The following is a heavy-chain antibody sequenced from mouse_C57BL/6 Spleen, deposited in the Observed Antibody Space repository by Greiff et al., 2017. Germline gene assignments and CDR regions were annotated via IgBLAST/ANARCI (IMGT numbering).Heavy chain of an antibody. CDR1: GYSFTGYY. Sequence: VQLQQSGPELVKPGASVKISCKASGYSFTGYYMNWVKQSPEKSLEWIGEINPSTGGTTYNQTFKAKATLTVDKSSSTAYMQLKSLTSEDSAVYYCARRYYGAMDYWGQGTSVTVSS. CDR3: ARRYYGAMDY. J-gene: IGHJ4*01. D-gene: IGHD1-1*01. CDR2: INPSTGGT. V-gene: IGHV1-42*01.